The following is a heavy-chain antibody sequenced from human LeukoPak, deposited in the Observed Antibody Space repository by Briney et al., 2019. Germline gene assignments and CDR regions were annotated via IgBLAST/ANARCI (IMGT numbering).Heavy chain of an antibody. J-gene: IGHJ4*02. D-gene: IGHD6-6*01. V-gene: IGHV3-48*01. CDR3: ARGGAARPDY. CDR1: GFTLSNYH. Sequence: GGSLRLSCAASGFTLSNYHMNWVRQATGKGLEGVSYISSTNSAINYADSVKGRFTISRDNGKNSLYLQMNSLVVEVTAVYYFARGGAARPDYWGQGSLVTVSS. CDR2: ISSTNSAI.